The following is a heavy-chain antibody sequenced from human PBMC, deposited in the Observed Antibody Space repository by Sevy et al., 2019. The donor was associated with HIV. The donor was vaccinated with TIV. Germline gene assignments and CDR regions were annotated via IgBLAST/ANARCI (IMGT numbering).Heavy chain of an antibody. D-gene: IGHD3-3*01. CDR1: GFTLSSYG. Sequence: GGSLRLSCVASGFTLSSYGMHWVRQAPGKGLEWVAVIRYDGSDKYYADSVKGRFTISRDNSKNTLYLQMKSLRAEDTGVYYWARDRLGITISAEWGGGMDVWGQGTTVTVSS. CDR3: ARDRLGITISAEWGGGMDV. V-gene: IGHV3-33*01. CDR2: IRYDGSDK. J-gene: IGHJ6*02.